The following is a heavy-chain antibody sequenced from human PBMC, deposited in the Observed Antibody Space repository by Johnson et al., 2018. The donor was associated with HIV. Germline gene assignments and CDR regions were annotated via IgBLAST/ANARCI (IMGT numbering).Heavy chain of an antibody. CDR2: ISWNGGST. V-gene: IGHV3-20*04. J-gene: IGHJ3*02. CDR1: GLTFDDYG. Sequence: VQLVESGGCVVRPGGSLRLSCAASGLTFDDYGMSWVRQAPGKGLEWVSGISWNGGSTGYADSVKGRFSISRDNAKNSLYLQMNSLRADDTALYYCARVRAAAVSDAFDIWGQGTMVTVSS. D-gene: IGHD6-13*01. CDR3: ARVRAAAVSDAFDI.